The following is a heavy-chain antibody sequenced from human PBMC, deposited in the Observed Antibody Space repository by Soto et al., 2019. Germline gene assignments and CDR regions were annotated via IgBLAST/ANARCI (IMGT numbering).Heavy chain of an antibody. J-gene: IGHJ6*02. CDR1: GFTFSSYA. CDR2: ISYDGSNK. CDR3: ARVAAAPAAMEGMDV. Sequence: QVQLVESGGGVVQPGRSLRLSCAASGFTFSSYAMHWVRQAPGKGLEWVAVISYDGSNKYYADSVKGRFTISRDNSKNTLYLQMNSLRAEDTAAYYCARVAAAPAAMEGMDVWGQGTTVTVSS. D-gene: IGHD2-2*01. V-gene: IGHV3-30-3*01.